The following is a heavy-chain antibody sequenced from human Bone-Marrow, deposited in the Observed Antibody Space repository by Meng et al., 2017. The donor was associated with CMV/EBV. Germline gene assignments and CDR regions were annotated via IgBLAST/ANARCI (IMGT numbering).Heavy chain of an antibody. V-gene: IGHV1-18*01. Sequence: SGYTFTTYGISWVRQAPGQGLEWMGWIRAYNGNTNYAQKRQGRVTMTTDTATSTAYMELRSLRSDDTAVYYCARDASGWYGGYWFDPWGQGTLVTVSS. CDR1: GYTFTTYG. CDR3: ARDASGWYGGYWFDP. J-gene: IGHJ5*02. D-gene: IGHD6-19*01. CDR2: IRAYNGNT.